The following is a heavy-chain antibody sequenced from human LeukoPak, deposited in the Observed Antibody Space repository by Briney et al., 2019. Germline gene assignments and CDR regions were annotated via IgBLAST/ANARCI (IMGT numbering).Heavy chain of an antibody. CDR3: ARAGSGYDYSYYYYGMDV. V-gene: IGHV4-30-2*01. CDR2: IYHSGST. D-gene: IGHD5-12*01. J-gene: IGHJ6*02. Sequence: SQTLSLTCAVSGGSISRGGYSWSWSRQPPGKGLEWIGYIYHSGSTYYNPSLKSRVTISVDRSKNQFSLKLSSVTAADTAVYYCARAGSGYDYSYYYYGMDVWGQATTVTVSS. CDR1: GGSISRGGYS.